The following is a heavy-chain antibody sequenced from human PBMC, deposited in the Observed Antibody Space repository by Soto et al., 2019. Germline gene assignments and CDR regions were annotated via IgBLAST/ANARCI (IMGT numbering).Heavy chain of an antibody. V-gene: IGHV1-18*01. D-gene: IGHD3-16*01. CDR1: GYTFTNVG. Sequence: QVQLVQSGAEVKKPGASVKVSCKTSGYTFTNVGISWGRQAPGQGLEWMGWISAYNGNTNYAQKFQGRVTMTTDTSKSTAYMEVRSLRSDDADVYYCDSGGTPIDYWGQGALVTDSS. CDR3: DSGGTPIDY. CDR2: ISAYNGNT. J-gene: IGHJ4*02.